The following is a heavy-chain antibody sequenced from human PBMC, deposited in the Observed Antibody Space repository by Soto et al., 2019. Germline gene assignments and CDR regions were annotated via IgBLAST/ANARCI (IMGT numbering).Heavy chain of an antibody. D-gene: IGHD3-22*01. Sequence: SETLSLTCTVSGGSISSGDYYWSWIRQPPGKGLEWIGYIYYSGSTYYNPSLKSRVTISVDTSKNQFSLKLSSVTAADTAVYYCARGSYYYDXXXYYHYWGQGXLVTVSS. J-gene: IGHJ4*02. CDR2: IYYSGST. V-gene: IGHV4-30-4*01. CDR3: ARGSYYYDXXXYYHY. CDR1: GGSISSGDYY.